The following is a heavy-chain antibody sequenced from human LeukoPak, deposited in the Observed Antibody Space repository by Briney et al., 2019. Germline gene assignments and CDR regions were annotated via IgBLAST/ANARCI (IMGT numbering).Heavy chain of an antibody. CDR2: FDPEDGET. CDR1: GYTLTELS. CDR3: ARATGAGYDFWSGYYFDY. D-gene: IGHD3-3*01. Sequence: ASVKVSCKVSGYTLTELSMHWVRQAPGKGLEWMGGFDPEDGETIYAQKFQGRVTITADESTSTAYMELSSLRSEDTAVYYCARATGAGYDFWSGYYFDYWGQGTLVTVSS. J-gene: IGHJ4*02. V-gene: IGHV1-24*01.